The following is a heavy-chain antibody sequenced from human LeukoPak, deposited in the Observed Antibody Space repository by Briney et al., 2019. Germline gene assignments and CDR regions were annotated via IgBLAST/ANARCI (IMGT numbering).Heavy chain of an antibody. Sequence: SETLSLTCAVYGGTFSGYYWSWIRQPPAKGLEWMGEINYSGSTNHNPSLKSRVAVSVDTSKNQFSLKLSSVTAADTAVYYCAREWSVSTRWRILSSGHYGMDVWGQGTTVTVSS. D-gene: IGHD2-15*01. V-gene: IGHV4-34*01. CDR1: GGTFSGYY. CDR3: AREWSVSTRWRILSSGHYGMDV. J-gene: IGHJ6*02. CDR2: INYSGST.